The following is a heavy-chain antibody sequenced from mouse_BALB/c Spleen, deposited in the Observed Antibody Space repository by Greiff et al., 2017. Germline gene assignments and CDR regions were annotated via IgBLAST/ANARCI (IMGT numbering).Heavy chain of an antibody. D-gene: IGHD2-1*01. CDR1: GYSFTSYW. J-gene: IGHJ3*01. CDR3: ADMDGNYGRFAY. Sequence: EVQLVESGTVLARPGASVKMSCKASGYSFTSYWMHWVKQRPGQGLEWIGAIYPGNSDTSYNQKFKGKAKLTAVTSASTAYMELSSLTNEDSAVYYCADMDGNYGRFAYWGQGTLVTVSA. V-gene: IGHV1-5*01. CDR2: IYPGNSDT.